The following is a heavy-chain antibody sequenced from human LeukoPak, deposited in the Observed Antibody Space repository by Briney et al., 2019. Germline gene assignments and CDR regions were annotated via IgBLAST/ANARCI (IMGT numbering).Heavy chain of an antibody. CDR3: AKDGGIAVAGTFDY. J-gene: IGHJ4*02. Sequence: PGGSLRLSCAASGFTFSSYAMSWVGQAPGKGLEWVSPISGSGGSTYYADSVKGRFTISRDNSKNTLYLQMNSLRAEDTAVYYCAKDGGIAVAGTFDYWGQGTLVTVSS. D-gene: IGHD6-19*01. CDR2: ISGSGGST. CDR1: GFTFSSYA. V-gene: IGHV3-23*01.